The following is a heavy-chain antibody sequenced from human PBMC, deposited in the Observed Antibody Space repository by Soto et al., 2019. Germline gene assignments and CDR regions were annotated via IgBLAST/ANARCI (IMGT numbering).Heavy chain of an antibody. CDR2: ISYDGSNK. CDR3: ARDASSGSYYYYYYYGMDV. Sequence: PGGSLRLSCAASGFTFSSYAMHWVRQAPGKGLEWVAVISYDGSNKYYADSVKGRFTIARDNSKNTLYLQMNSLRAEDTAVYYCARDASSGSYYYYYYYGMDVWGQGTTVTVSS. CDR1: GFTFSSYA. D-gene: IGHD3-10*01. V-gene: IGHV3-30-3*01. J-gene: IGHJ6*02.